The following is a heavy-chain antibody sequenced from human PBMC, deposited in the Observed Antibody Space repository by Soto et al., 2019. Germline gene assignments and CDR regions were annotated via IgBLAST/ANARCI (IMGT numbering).Heavy chain of an antibody. CDR1: GFTFSSYG. Sequence: QVQLVESGGGVVQPGRSLRLSCAASGFTFSSYGMHWVRQAPGKGLEWAAVISYDGGNKYYADSVKGRFTISRDNPKNTLYLQMNSLRTEDTAVYYCAKVLGYCSSSTCSREAYYYYGMDVWGQGTTVTVSS. D-gene: IGHD2-2*01. CDR3: AKVLGYCSSSTCSREAYYYYGMDV. J-gene: IGHJ6*02. CDR2: ISYDGGNK. V-gene: IGHV3-30*18.